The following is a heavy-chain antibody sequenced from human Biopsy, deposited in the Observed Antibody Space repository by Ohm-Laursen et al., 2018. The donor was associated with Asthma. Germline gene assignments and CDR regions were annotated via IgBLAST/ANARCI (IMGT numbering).Heavy chain of an antibody. CDR1: GFYFRDYF. V-gene: IGHV3-11*01. CDR3: ARVLESSSRGPFYFFALDV. J-gene: IGHJ6*02. D-gene: IGHD6-13*01. Sequence: SLRLSCAASGFYFRDYFMTWMRQAPGKGLEWVAPISASGSTKYPSESVQGRSTISRDNAQNLLILEMDSLRADDTGIYYCARVLESSSRGPFYFFALDVWGQGTPVAVS. CDR2: ISASGSTK.